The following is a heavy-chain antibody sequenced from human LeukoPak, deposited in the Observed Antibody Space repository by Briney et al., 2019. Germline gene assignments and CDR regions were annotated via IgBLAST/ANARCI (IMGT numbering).Heavy chain of an antibody. CDR2: INHSGST. J-gene: IGHJ3*02. V-gene: IGHV4-34*01. CDR1: GGSFSGYY. Sequence: SETLSLTFAVYGGSFSGYYWSWIRQPPGKGLEWIGEINHSGSTNYNPSLKSRVTISVDTSKNRFSLKLSSVTAADTAVYYCASIRIAAARKAFDIWGQGTMVTVSS. D-gene: IGHD6-13*01. CDR3: ASIRIAAARKAFDI.